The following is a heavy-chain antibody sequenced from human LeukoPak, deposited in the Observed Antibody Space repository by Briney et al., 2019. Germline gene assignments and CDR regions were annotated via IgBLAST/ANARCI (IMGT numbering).Heavy chain of an antibody. Sequence: SETLSLTCTVSGGSISSYYWSWIRQPPGKGLEWIGYIYNYDPSLKSRVTTAVDTSKNQFSLKLSSVTAADTAVYYCAASHYYDSSGCGLIEYWGQGTLVTVSS. CDR2: IY. J-gene: IGHJ4*02. CDR3: AASHYYDSSGCGLIEY. D-gene: IGHD3-22*01. CDR1: GGSISSYY. V-gene: IGHV4-59*01.